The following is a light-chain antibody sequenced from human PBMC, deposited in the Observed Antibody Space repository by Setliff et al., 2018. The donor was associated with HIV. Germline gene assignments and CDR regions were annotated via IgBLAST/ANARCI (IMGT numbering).Light chain of an antibody. Sequence: QSVLTQPPSVSGSPGQSVTISCTGTSSDVGGYNYVSWYQQHPGKAPKVLIYDVTKRPSGVPDRFSGSKSGNTASLTISGLQAEDEADYYCCSFAGTYIFYVFGGGTRSPS. CDR3: CSFAGTYIFYV. CDR2: DVT. V-gene: IGLV2-11*01. J-gene: IGLJ1*01. CDR1: SSDVGGYNY.